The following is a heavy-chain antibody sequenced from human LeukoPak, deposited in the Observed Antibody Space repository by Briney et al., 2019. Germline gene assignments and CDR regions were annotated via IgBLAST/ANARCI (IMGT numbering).Heavy chain of an antibody. CDR1: AFIFSGHW. Sequence: GGSLRLSCEGSAFIFSGHWMNWVRQTPGKGLEWVASIKEDGSERQYVDSVKGRFTISRDNSKNTLYLQMNSLRAEDTAVYYCARSQGSGSYSDPYYYYYYGMDVWGQGTTVTVSS. V-gene: IGHV3-7*03. CDR2: IKEDGSER. CDR3: ARSQGSGSYSDPYYYYYYGMDV. J-gene: IGHJ6*02. D-gene: IGHD1-26*01.